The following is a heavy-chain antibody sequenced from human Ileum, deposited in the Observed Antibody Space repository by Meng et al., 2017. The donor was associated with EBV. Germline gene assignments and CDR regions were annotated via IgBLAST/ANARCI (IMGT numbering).Heavy chain of an antibody. D-gene: IGHD2-8*01. Sequence: HLVESGGGLVQPGGSLRLSCAASGFSFSSYWMHWVRQAPGKGLVWVSHIDNDGTTTNYADSVKGRFTVSRDNAKSTLDLQMNSLRVDDTGVYFCVRDSPHANFDYWGQGALVTVSS. V-gene: IGHV3-74*01. CDR3: VRDSPHANFDY. J-gene: IGHJ4*02. CDR2: IDNDGTTT. CDR1: GFSFSSYW.